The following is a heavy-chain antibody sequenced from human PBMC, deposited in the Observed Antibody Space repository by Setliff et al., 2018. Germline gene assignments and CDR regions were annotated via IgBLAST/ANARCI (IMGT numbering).Heavy chain of an antibody. CDR3: ARSFSRREKFLLDY. J-gene: IGHJ4*02. V-gene: IGHV4-34*01. CDR2: ISHSGST. Sequence: SATLSLTCAVYAGSFSAYYWGWIRQPPGKRLEWIEEISHSGSTNYNPSLTSRVTISMDTSKNQFSLKVSSVTAADTAVYYCARSFSRREKFLLDYWGQGALVTVSS. CDR1: AGSFSAYY.